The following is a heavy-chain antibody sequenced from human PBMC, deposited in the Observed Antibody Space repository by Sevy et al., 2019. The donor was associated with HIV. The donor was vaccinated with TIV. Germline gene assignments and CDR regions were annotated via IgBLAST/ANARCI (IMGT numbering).Heavy chain of an antibody. CDR3: ARGSSSWDYYFDY. CDR2: INPNSGGT. Sequence: ASVKVSCKASGYTFTGYYMHWVRQAPGQGLEWMGWINPNSGGTNYAQKFQGWVTMTRDTSIITAYMELSRLRSDDTAVYYCARGSSSWDYYFDYWGQGTLVTVSS. J-gene: IGHJ4*02. V-gene: IGHV1-2*04. D-gene: IGHD6-13*01. CDR1: GYTFTGYY.